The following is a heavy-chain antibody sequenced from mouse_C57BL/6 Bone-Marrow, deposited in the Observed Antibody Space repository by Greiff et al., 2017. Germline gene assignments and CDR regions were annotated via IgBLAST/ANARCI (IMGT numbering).Heavy chain of an antibody. CDR3: ARLFYYEYYFDY. CDR1: GYTFTEYT. Sequence: QVQLKQSGAELVKPGASVKLSCKASGYTFTEYTIHWVKQRSGQGLEWIGGFYPGSGSKKDNEKFKDKATLTADKSSSTVYMELSRLTSEDSAVYFCARLFYYEYYFDYWGQGTTLTVSS. CDR2: FYPGSGSK. D-gene: IGHD2-4*01. J-gene: IGHJ2*01. V-gene: IGHV1-62-2*01.